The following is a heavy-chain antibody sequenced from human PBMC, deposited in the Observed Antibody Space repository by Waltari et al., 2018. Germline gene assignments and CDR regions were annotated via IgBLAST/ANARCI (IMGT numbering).Heavy chain of an antibody. Sequence: QVQLQESGPGLVKPSQTLSLTCTVSGGSISSGSYYWSWIRQPAGKGLEWIGYIYTSGSNNYNPSPKGRVNISVDTSKNPVSLKLSSVTAAETAVEYCAREVDFNYYYYGMDVWGQGTTVTVSS. V-gene: IGHV4-61*09. J-gene: IGHJ6*02. CDR3: AREVDFNYYYYGMDV. CDR2: IYTSGSN. CDR1: GGSISSGSYY. D-gene: IGHD3-9*01.